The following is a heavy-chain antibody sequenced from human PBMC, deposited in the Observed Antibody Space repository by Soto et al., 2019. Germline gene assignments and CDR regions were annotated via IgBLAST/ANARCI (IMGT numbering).Heavy chain of an antibody. J-gene: IGHJ6*02. V-gene: IGHV3-48*02. D-gene: IGHD6-13*01. Sequence: EVQLVESGGGLVQPGGSLRLSCAASGFTFSSYSMNLVRQAPGQGLEWVSYISSSSSTIYYADSVKGRFTISRDNAKNSLYLQMDRLRDEDTAVYYCARSSSSWYKGDYYYGMDVWGPGTTVTVSS. CDR1: GFTFSSYS. CDR2: ISSSSSTI. CDR3: ARSSSSWYKGDYYYGMDV.